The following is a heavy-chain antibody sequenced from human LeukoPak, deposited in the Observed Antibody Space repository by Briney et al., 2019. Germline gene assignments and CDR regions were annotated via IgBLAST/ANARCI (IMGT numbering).Heavy chain of an antibody. CDR1: GGSISSYY. CDR2: INYSGST. J-gene: IGHJ3*02. Sequence: SETLSLTCTVSGGSISSYYWSWIRQPPGKGLECIGYINYSGSTNYNPSLKSRVTISVDTSKNQFSLKLSSVTAAVTAVYYCARERLWLYAFDIWGQGTMVTVSS. V-gene: IGHV4-59*01. CDR3: ARERLWLYAFDI. D-gene: IGHD5-18*01.